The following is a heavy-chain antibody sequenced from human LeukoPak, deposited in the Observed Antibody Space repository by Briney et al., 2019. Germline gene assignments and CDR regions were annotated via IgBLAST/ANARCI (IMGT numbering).Heavy chain of an antibody. J-gene: IGHJ3*02. CDR3: AKDKFVLRYFDSDAFDI. CDR2: INPNSGGT. Sequence: ASVKVSCKASGYTFTGYYMHWVRQAPGQGLEWMGWINPNSGGTNYAQKFQGRVTMTRDTSISTAYMELNRLRSDDTAVYYCAKDKFVLRYFDSDAFDIWGQGTMVTVSS. D-gene: IGHD3-9*01. V-gene: IGHV1-2*02. CDR1: GYTFTGYY.